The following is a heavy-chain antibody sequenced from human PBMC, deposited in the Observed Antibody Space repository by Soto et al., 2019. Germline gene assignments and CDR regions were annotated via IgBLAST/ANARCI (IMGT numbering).Heavy chain of an antibody. CDR1: GYTFTSYG. V-gene: IGHV1-18*01. CDR3: ARETAVAGRSAFDI. J-gene: IGHJ3*02. CDR2: ISAYNGNT. Sequence: GASVKVSCKASGYTFTSYGISWVRQAPGQGLEWMGWISAYNGNTNYAQKLQGRVTMTTDTSASTAYMELRSLRSDDTAVYYCARETAVAGRSAFDIWGQGTMVTVSS. D-gene: IGHD6-19*01.